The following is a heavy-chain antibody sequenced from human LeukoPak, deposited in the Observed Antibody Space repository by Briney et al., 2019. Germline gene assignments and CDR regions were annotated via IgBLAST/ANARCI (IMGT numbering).Heavy chain of an antibody. Sequence: SETLSLTCSVSGGSISSSSYYWGWIRQPPGKGLEWIGSIYYSGNTYNNPSLKSRVTISVDTSKNQLSLKLTSVTAADTAVYYCARHRAGGSGMAVDYWGQGTLVTVSS. V-gene: IGHV4-39*01. J-gene: IGHJ4*02. CDR1: GGSISSSSYY. D-gene: IGHD3-10*01. CDR3: ARHRAGGSGMAVDY. CDR2: IYYSGNT.